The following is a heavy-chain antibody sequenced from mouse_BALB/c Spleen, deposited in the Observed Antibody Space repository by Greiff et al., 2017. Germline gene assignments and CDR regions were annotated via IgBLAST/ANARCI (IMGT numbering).Heavy chain of an antibody. J-gene: IGHJ4*01. V-gene: IGHV1-9*01. CDR3: ARWGYDASYYAMDY. Sequence: VQLQQSGAELMKPGASVKISCKATGYTFSSYWIEWVKQRPGHGLEWIGEILPGSGSTNYNEKFKGKATFTADTSSNTAYMQLSSLTSEDSAVYYCARWGYDASYYAMDYWGQGTSVTVSS. CDR1: GYTFSSYW. D-gene: IGHD2-14*01. CDR2: ILPGSGST.